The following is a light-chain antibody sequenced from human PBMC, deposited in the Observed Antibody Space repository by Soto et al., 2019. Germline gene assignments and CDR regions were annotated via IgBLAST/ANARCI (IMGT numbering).Light chain of an antibody. CDR2: AAS. Sequence: DIQITQSPSSLSASVGDRVTMTCRASQGISNYLAWYQQKPGKVPKLLIYAASTLQSGVPSRFSGSGSGTDFTLTISSLQPEDVATYYCQKCGIAPFNCGGGTKVAIK. CDR1: QGISNY. J-gene: IGKJ4*01. V-gene: IGKV1-27*01. CDR3: QKCGIAPFN.